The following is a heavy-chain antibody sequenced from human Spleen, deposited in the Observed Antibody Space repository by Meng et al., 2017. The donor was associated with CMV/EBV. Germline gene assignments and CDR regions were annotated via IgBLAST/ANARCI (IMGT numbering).Heavy chain of an antibody. J-gene: IGHJ4*02. CDR2: LNWNGAST. V-gene: IGHV3-20*04. CDR1: GCTVDDYG. Sequence: TAAGCTVDDYGMSWVRQAPGKGLEWLSGLNWNGASTGSADSARGRFTISRDNAKKSLFLQMNSLRVEDTALYYCARHVVRARVVSVWGQGTLVTVSS. CDR3: ARHVVRARVVSV. D-gene: IGHD1-26*01.